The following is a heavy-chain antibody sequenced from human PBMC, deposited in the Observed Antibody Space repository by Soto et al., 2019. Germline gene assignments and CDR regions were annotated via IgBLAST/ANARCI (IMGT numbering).Heavy chain of an antibody. D-gene: IGHD3-10*01. V-gene: IGHV3-33*01. J-gene: IGHJ6*03. CDR1: EFTFSRHG. Sequence: QVQLVESGGGVVQPGRSLRLSCAASEFTFSRHGMHWVRQDPGKGLQWMGVIWSDGSNEVYADSVKGRFIISRDNSKNILYLQMNSLRAEDTAVYYCARERTFGDNKHNYMDVWGTGITVTVSS. CDR2: IWSDGSNE. CDR3: ARERTFGDNKHNYMDV.